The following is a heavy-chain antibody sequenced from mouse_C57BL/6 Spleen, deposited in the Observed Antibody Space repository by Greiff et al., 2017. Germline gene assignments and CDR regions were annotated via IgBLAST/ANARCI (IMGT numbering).Heavy chain of an antibody. CDR2: IYPGDGDT. CDR3: ARSPLGQGAMDY. D-gene: IGHD4-1*01. V-gene: IGHV1-82*01. J-gene: IGHJ4*01. Sequence: QVQLQQSGPELVKPGASVKISCKASGYAFSSSWMNWVKQRPGKGLEWIGRIYPGDGDTNDNGKFKGKATLTADKSSSTAYMQLSSLTSEDSAVYFCARSPLGQGAMDYWGQGTSVTVSS. CDR1: GYAFSSSW.